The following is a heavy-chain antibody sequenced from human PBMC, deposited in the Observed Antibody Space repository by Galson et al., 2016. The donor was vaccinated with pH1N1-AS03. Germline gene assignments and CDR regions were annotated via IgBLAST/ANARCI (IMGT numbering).Heavy chain of an antibody. CDR2: IKQDGSEK. J-gene: IGHJ4*02. Sequence: SLRLSCAASVFTFYRSWMYWVRQAPGKGLEWVDNIKQDGSEKYYVDSVKGRFTIPTDNAKNSLYLQMNRLRAEHTTVYYCFEINNGGGQGTLVTVSS. D-gene: IGHD2-8*01. CDR1: VFTFYRSW. CDR3: FEINNG. V-gene: IGHV3-7*01.